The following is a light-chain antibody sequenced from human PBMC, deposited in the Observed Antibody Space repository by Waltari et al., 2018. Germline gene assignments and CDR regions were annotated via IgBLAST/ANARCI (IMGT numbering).Light chain of an antibody. J-gene: IGKJ1*01. V-gene: IGKV3-20*01. CDR3: QEYSQSPT. CDR1: HSISGNY. CDR2: SAS. Sequence: EVVLTQSPGTLSLSPGERATLSCRASHSISGNYLSWYQQKPGQAPRRLIYSASARATGIPDRVSGSGSGTDFTLTISRLESEDSAVYYCQEYSQSPTFGQGTRVEVK.